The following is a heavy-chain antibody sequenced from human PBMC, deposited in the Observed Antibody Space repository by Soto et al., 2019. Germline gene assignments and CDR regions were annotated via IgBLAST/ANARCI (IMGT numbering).Heavy chain of an antibody. V-gene: IGHV3-66*01. Sequence: EVQLVESGGNLVQPGGSLGLTCAASGFSIINHDMSWVRQAPGKGLEWVSISYSGYRRDYADSVKGRFTISRDNIKNTLYLQMSSLRVEDTAVYYCVRDDRWFDFWGQGTLVTVSS. J-gene: IGHJ3*01. CDR3: VRDDRWFDF. CDR2: SYSGYRR. CDR1: GFSIINHD.